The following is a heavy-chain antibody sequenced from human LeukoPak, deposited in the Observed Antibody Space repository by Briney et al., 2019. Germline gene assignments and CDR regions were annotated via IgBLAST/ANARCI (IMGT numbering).Heavy chain of an antibody. CDR2: IYYSGST. Sequence: SETVSLTCTVSGGSISSYYWSWIRQPPGKGLEWIGYIYYSGSTNYNPSLKSRVTISVDTSKNQFSLKLGSVTAADTAVYYCARVQQQLVGNAFDIWGQGTMVTVPS. D-gene: IGHD6-13*01. J-gene: IGHJ3*02. V-gene: IGHV4-59*01. CDR1: GGSISSYY. CDR3: ARVQQQLVGNAFDI.